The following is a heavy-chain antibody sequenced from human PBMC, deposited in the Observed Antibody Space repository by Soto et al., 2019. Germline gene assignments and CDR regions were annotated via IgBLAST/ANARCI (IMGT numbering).Heavy chain of an antibody. CDR3: ARFRGSYGLDV. D-gene: IGHD3-10*01. Sequence: QVQLVQSGAEVKKPGSSVKVSCKASGGTFSSYTFSWVRQAPGRGLEWMGRIIPILNIANYAQKFQGRVTITADKSTSTAYMELSSLRSEDTAVYYCARFRGSYGLDVWGQGTTVTVSS. V-gene: IGHV1-69*02. CDR1: GGTFSSYT. J-gene: IGHJ6*02. CDR2: IIPILNIA.